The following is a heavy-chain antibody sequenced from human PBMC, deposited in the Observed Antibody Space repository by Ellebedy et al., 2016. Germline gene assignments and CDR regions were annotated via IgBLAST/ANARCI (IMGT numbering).Heavy chain of an antibody. CDR2: MNPNSGNT. J-gene: IGHJ6*03. Sequence: ASVKVSCXASGGTFSSYAINWVRQATGQGLEWMGWMNPNSGNTGYAQKFQGRVTMTRNTSISTAYMELSSLRSEDTAVYYCARGAGEGVWFGELLYQISNYYYYYYMDVWGKGTTVTVSS. CDR3: ARGAGEGVWFGELLYQISNYYYYYYMDV. CDR1: GGTFSSYA. D-gene: IGHD3-10*01. V-gene: IGHV1-8*02.